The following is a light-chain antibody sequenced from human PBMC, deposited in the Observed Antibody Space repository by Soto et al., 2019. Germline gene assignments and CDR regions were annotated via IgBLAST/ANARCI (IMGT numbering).Light chain of an antibody. CDR2: GAS. Sequence: EIVMTQSPATLSVSPGERATLSCRASQSVSSNLAWYQQKPGQAPRLLIYGASTRATGIPARFSGSGSGTEFPLTISTPQSEDFAVYCCQQYNNWPAWTFGQGTKVEIK. CDR1: QSVSSN. J-gene: IGKJ1*01. CDR3: QQYNNWPAWT. V-gene: IGKV3-15*01.